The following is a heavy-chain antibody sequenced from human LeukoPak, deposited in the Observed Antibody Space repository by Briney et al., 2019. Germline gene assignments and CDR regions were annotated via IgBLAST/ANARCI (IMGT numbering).Heavy chain of an antibody. J-gene: IGHJ3*02. CDR1: GGTISNYY. D-gene: IGHD3-9*01. CDR3: ARVPAYYDILTRYYSPDDAFDI. CDR2: IYYSGSP. V-gene: IGHV4-59*01. Sequence: SETLSLTCTVAGGTISNYYWSWIRQPPGKGLEWIGFIYYSGSPNYNPSLKSRVTISVDTSKNQFSLKVRSVTAADTAVYYCARVPAYYDILTRYYSPDDAFDIWGQGTMVTVSS.